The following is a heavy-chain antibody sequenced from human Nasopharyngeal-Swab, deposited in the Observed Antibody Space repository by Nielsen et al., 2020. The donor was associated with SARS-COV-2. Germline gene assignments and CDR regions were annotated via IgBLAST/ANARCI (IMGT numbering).Heavy chain of an antibody. J-gene: IGHJ4*02. CDR1: GFTLNDYA. CDR3: AMGSSGTTGEGY. CDR2: ITGSGSKI. V-gene: IGHV3-23*01. Sequence: AGSLRLSCAGSGFTLNDYAMTWVRQAPGKGLEWVSIITGSGSKIYYADSARGPFVISRDNANNMVFLQMNDLRAEDTAVYYCAMGSSGTTGEGYWGQGALVTVSS. D-gene: IGHD3-10*01.